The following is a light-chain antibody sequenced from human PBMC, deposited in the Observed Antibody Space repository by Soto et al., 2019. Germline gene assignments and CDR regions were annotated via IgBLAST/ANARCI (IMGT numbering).Light chain of an antibody. Sequence: DIVLTQSPGTLSLSPGERATLSCRASQSVRSSYLAWYQQKPGQAPRLLIYGASSKATGIPDRFSGSGSGTDFTLTISRLEPEDFAIYYCQQYGSSRTFGQGTKVDIK. CDR2: GAS. V-gene: IGKV3-20*01. J-gene: IGKJ1*01. CDR1: QSVRSSY. CDR3: QQYGSSRT.